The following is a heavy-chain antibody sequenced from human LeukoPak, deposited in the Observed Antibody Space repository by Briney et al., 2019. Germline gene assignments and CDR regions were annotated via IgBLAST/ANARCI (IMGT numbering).Heavy chain of an antibody. CDR3: ARLRQLATNYYYGMDV. CDR1: GGSISSYY. D-gene: IGHD6-13*01. V-gene: IGHV4-59*01. Sequence: SETLSLTCTVSGGSISSYYWSWIRQPPGKGLEWIGYIYYSGSTNYNPSLKSRVSISVDTSENQFSLKLSSVTAADTAVYYCARLRQLATNYYYGMDVWGQGTTVTVSS. J-gene: IGHJ6*02. CDR2: IYYSGST.